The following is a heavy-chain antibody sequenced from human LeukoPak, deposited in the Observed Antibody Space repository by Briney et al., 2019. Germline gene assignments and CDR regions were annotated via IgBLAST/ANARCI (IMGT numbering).Heavy chain of an antibody. J-gene: IGHJ4*02. CDR3: EKHHGVGVPAGTGGY. CDR1: GFTFSSYA. D-gene: IGHD2-2*01. Sequence: GGSLRLSRAASGFTFSSYAMSWVRQAPGKGLEWVSAISGSGGSTYYADSVKGRFTISRDNSKNTLYLQMNSLRAEDPAVYYCEKHHGVGVPAGTGGYWGQATLVTVPS. V-gene: IGHV3-23*01. CDR2: ISGSGGST.